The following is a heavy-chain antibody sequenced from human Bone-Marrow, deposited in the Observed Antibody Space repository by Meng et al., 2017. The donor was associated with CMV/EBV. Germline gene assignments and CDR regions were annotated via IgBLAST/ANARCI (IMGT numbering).Heavy chain of an antibody. CDR2: IRSKAYGGTT. V-gene: IGHV3-49*04. CDR1: GFTFGDYA. Sequence: GGSLRLSCTASGFTFGDYAMSWVRQAPGKGLEWVGFIRSKAYGGTTEYAASVKGRFTISRDDSKSIAYLQMNSLKTEDTAVYYCTRDEGSSTLWGQGTLVTVSS. D-gene: IGHD2-2*01. J-gene: IGHJ4*02. CDR3: TRDEGSSTL.